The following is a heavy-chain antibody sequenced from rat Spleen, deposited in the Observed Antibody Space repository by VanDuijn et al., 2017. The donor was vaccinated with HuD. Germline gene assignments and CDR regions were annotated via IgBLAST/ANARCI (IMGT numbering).Heavy chain of an antibody. CDR2: INSAGST. CDR3: ARTNNPYYYVMDA. Sequence: EVQLQESGPGLVKPSQSLSLTCSVTGYSITSSYRWNWIRKFPGNKVEWMGYINSAGSTNYNPSLKSRISISRDTSKNQFFLQVNSVSTEDTATYYCARTNNPYYYVMDAWGQGASVTVSS. D-gene: IGHD3-4*01. J-gene: IGHJ4*01. CDR1: GYSITSSYR. V-gene: IGHV3-3*01.